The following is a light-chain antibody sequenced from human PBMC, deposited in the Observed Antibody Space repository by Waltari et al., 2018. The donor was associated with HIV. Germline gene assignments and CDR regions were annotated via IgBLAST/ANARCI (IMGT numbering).Light chain of an antibody. CDR2: GAS. CDR1: QSVSSN. V-gene: IGKV3-15*01. Sequence: EIVMTQSPATLSVSPGERATLSCRASQSVSSNLAWFQQKPAQAPRLLIYGASTRATGIPARFSGSGSGTEFTLTISSLQSEDFAVYYCQQYNNWPGFTFGPGTKVDIK. CDR3: QQYNNWPGFT. J-gene: IGKJ3*01.